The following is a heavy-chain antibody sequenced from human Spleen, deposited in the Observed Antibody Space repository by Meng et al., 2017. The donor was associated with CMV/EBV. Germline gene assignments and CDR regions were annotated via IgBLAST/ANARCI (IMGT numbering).Heavy chain of an antibody. CDR1: GYTVTSYD. CDR2: MNPNSGNT. J-gene: IGHJ5*02. CDR3: ARSKAARLNWFDP. D-gene: IGHD6-6*01. Sequence: KASGYTVTSYDINWVRQATGQGLEWMGWMNPNSGNTGYAQKFQGRVTITRNTSISTAYMELSSLRSEDTAVYYCARSKAARLNWFDPWGQGTLVTVSS. V-gene: IGHV1-8*03.